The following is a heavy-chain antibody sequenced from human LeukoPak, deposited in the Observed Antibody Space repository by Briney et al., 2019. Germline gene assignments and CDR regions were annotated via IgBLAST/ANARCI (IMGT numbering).Heavy chain of an antibody. V-gene: IGHV3-23*01. CDR2: ISGSGAST. D-gene: IGHD5-18*01. CDR3: AKIPYSYGSLTHYFDY. CDR1: GFTFSDYY. J-gene: IGHJ4*02. Sequence: GGSLRLSCAASGFTFSDYYMSWIRQAPGKGLEWVSLISGSGASTYYVDSVKGRFTVSRDNSKNTLYLQMNSLRAEDTAVYYCAKIPYSYGSLTHYFDYWGRGTLVTVSS.